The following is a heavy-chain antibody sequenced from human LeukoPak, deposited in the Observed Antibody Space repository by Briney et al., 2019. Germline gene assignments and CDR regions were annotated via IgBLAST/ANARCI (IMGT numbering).Heavy chain of an antibody. CDR2: INPNSGGT. J-gene: IGHJ4*02. V-gene: IGHV1-2*06. Sequence: ASVKVSCKASGYTFTGYYMHWVRQAPGQGLEWMGRINPNSGGTNYAQKFQGRVTMTSDTSISTAYMELSRLRSDDTAVYYCASCPSLGGGYCSGGSRCHGFDYWGQGTLVTVSS. CDR1: GYTFTGYY. D-gene: IGHD2-15*01. CDR3: ASCPSLGGGYCSGGSRCHGFDY.